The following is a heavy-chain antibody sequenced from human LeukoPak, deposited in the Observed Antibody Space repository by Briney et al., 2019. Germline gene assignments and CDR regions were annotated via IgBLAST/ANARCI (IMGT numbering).Heavy chain of an antibody. V-gene: IGHV3-48*03. J-gene: IGHJ4*02. CDR3: TTLGYHLDS. Sequence: GGSLRLSCAASGFDFGAYEMNWVRQAPGKGLEWVAYFAGSDTTKYYADSVRGRFTISRDNAKNSQYLQMNSLRAEDTALYFCTTLGYHLDSWGQGTLVTVSS. CDR1: GFDFGAYE. D-gene: IGHD3-22*01. CDR2: FAGSDTTK.